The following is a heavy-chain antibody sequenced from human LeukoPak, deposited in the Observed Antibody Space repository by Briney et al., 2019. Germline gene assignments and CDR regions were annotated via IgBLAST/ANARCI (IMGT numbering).Heavy chain of an antibody. CDR3: ATLGYCSGGSCYSDY. Sequence: SQTLSLTCTVSGGSISSGGYYWSWIRQRPGKGLEWIGYISYSGTTYYNPSLKSRVTISVDTSKNQFSLKLSSVTAADTAVYYCATLGYCSGGSCYSDYWGQGTLVTVSS. CDR2: ISYSGTT. D-gene: IGHD2-15*01. CDR1: GGSISSGGYY. J-gene: IGHJ4*02. V-gene: IGHV4-31*03.